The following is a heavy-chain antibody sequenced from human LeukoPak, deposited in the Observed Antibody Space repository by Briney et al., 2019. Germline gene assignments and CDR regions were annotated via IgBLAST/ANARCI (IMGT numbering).Heavy chain of an antibody. Sequence: ASVKVSCKASGYTFTSYAMHWVRQAPGQRLEWMGWINAGNGNTKYSQKFQGRVTITRDTSASTAYMELSSLRSEDTAVYYCARSLHYYGSGSPPVAWFDSWGQGTLVTVSS. D-gene: IGHD3-10*01. J-gene: IGHJ5*01. CDR3: ARSLHYYGSGSPPVAWFDS. V-gene: IGHV1-3*01. CDR2: INAGNGNT. CDR1: GYTFTSYA.